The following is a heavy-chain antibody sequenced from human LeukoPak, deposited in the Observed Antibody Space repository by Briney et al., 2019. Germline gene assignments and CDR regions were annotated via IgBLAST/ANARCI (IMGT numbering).Heavy chain of an antibody. V-gene: IGHV3-33*01. J-gene: IGHJ4*02. CDR2: IWYDGSNK. Sequence: GRSLRLSCAASGFTFSSYGMHWVRQAPGKGLEWVAVIWYDGSNKYYADSVKGRFTISRDNSKNTLYLQMNSLRAEDTAVYYCARTMGYGSGSFFDYWGQGTLVTVSS. CDR1: GFTFSSYG. CDR3: ARTMGYGSGSFFDY. D-gene: IGHD3-10*01.